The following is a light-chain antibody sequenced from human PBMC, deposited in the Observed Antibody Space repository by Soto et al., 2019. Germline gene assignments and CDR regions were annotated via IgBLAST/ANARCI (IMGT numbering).Light chain of an antibody. CDR1: NIGSKS. J-gene: IGLJ1*01. CDR3: QVWDSSSDLYV. CDR2: YDS. Sequence: SYELTQPPSVSVAPGKTARITCGGNNIGSKSVHWYQQKPGQAPVLVIYYDSDRPSGIPERFSGSNSGNTATLTISRVEAGDDADYYCQVWDSSSDLYVFGTGTKLTVL. V-gene: IGLV3-21*04.